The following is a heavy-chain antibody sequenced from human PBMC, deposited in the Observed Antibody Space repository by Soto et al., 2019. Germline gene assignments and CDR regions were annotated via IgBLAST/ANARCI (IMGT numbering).Heavy chain of an antibody. V-gene: IGHV5-10-1*01. CDR1: GYSFTSYW. D-gene: IGHD6-6*01. Sequence: GESLKISCKGSGYSFTSYWISWVRQMPGKGLEWMGRIDPSDSYTNYSPSFQGHVTISADKSISTAYLQWSSLKASDTAMFYFARRRTAARLHYYYYGMDVWGQGTTVTVSS. J-gene: IGHJ6*02. CDR2: IDPSDSYT. CDR3: ARRRTAARLHYYYYGMDV.